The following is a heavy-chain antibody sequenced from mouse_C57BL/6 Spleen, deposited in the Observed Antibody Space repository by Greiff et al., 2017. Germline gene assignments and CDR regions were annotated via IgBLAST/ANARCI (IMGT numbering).Heavy chain of an antibody. V-gene: IGHV10-1*01. J-gene: IGHJ4*01. CDR3: ERQGSRGAMDY. Sequence: EVQLVESGGGLVQPKGSLKLSCAASGFSFNTYAMNWVRQAPGKGLEWVARIRSKSNNYATYYADSVKDRFTISRDDSESMLYLQMNNLKTEDTAMYYCERQGSRGAMDYWGQGTSVTVSS. CDR2: IRSKSNNYAT. CDR1: GFSFNTYA.